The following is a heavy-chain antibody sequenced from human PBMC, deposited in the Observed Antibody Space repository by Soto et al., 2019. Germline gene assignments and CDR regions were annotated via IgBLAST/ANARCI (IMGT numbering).Heavy chain of an antibody. J-gene: IGHJ4*02. CDR3: ARGLLGAIAY. D-gene: IGHD3-16*01. V-gene: IGHV3-13*01. CDR2: IGTSDDT. Sequence: EVQLVESGGALVPPGGSLRLSCAASGFTFSYYDMHWVRQAEGKGLEWVAAIGTSDDTYYADSVQGRFSISREDAKDSLYLQMSRLRAEDTAVYYCARGLLGAIAYWGQGTLVTVSS. CDR1: GFTFSYYD.